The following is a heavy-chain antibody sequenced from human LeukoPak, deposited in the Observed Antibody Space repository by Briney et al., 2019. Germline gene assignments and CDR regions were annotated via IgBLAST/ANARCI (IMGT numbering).Heavy chain of an antibody. D-gene: IGHD6-19*01. CDR1: GFTLSHHF. CDR2: SINKATSYTP. V-gene: IGHV3-72*01. CDR3: VRVISVAGSYLLDD. J-gene: IGHJ4*02. Sequence: GGPLSLSCVVSGFTLSHHFLEWVRQAPGRGLEWVGRSINKATSYTPGNAASVKGRFTISRDYSKNSLYLQMNSRKTEDTAVYYFVRVISVAGSYLLDDCGQGTLVTVSS.